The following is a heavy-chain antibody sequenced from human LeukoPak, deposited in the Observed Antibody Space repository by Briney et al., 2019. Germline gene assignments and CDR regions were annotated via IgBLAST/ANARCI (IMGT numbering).Heavy chain of an antibody. D-gene: IGHD4-23*01. CDR2: IYTSGST. CDR1: GGSISSGSYY. V-gene: IGHV4-61*02. Sequence: SETLSLTCTVSGGSISSGSYYWSWIRQPAGKGLEWIGRIYTSGSTNYNPSLKSRVTLSVDTSKNQFSLKLSSVTAADTAVYYCARGFPTTVVTSYWYFDLWGRGTLVTVSS. CDR3: ARGFPTTVVTSYWYFDL. J-gene: IGHJ2*01.